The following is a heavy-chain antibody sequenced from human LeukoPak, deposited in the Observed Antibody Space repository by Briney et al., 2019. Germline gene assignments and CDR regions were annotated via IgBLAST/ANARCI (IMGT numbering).Heavy chain of an antibody. CDR3: ARDRRFLEWLLYFDY. CDR1: GYTLTELS. D-gene: IGHD3-3*01. J-gene: IGHJ4*02. CDR2: FDPEDGET. Sequence: ASVKVSCKVSGYTLTELSMHGVRQAPGKGLEWMGGFDPEDGETIYAQKFQGRVTMTEDTSTDTAYMELSSLRSEDTAVYYWARDRRFLEWLLYFDYWGQGTLVTVSS. V-gene: IGHV1-24*01.